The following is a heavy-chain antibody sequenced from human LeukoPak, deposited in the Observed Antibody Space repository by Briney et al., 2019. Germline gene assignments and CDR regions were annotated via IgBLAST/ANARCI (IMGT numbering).Heavy chain of an antibody. D-gene: IGHD2-15*01. V-gene: IGHV4-39*01. CDR1: GGSISSSSYY. J-gene: IGHJ4*02. CDR2: IYYSGST. CDR3: ARLGLPFDY. Sequence: SETLSLTCTVSGGSISSSSYYWGWIRQPPGKGLEWIGSIYYSGSTYYNPPLNSRVTISVDTSKNQFSLKLSSVTAADPAVYYCARLGLPFDYWGQGTLVTVSS.